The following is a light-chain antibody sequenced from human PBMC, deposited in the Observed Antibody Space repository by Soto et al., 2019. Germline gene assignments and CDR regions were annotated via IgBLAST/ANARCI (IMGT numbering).Light chain of an antibody. Sequence: ESVLTQSPFTLSLSPGERATLSCRSSQSLTGSYLAWYQQKPGQAPMLLIYGASTRATGIPDRFSGSGSGTDYTLTISRLEPEDFAVYYCQQYGRSPTWTFGQGTKVDIK. CDR2: GAS. V-gene: IGKV3-20*01. CDR3: QQYGRSPTWT. J-gene: IGKJ1*01. CDR1: QSLTGSY.